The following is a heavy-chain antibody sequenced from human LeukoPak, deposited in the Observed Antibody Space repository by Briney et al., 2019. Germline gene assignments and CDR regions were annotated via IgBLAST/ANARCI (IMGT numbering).Heavy chain of an antibody. Sequence: PGGSLRLSCEGSAFIFSGHWMHWVRQAPGKGLVWVSHVNSDGSATSYADSVKGRFTISRDNAKNTVYLHMNSLRVEDTAVYYCTSFYETNWGQGTLVTVSS. CDR2: VNSDGSAT. D-gene: IGHD2/OR15-2a*01. V-gene: IGHV3-74*01. CDR3: TSFYETN. J-gene: IGHJ4*02. CDR1: AFIFSGHW.